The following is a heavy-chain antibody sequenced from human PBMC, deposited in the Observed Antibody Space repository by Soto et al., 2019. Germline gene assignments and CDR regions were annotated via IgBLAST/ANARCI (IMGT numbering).Heavy chain of an antibody. V-gene: IGHV1-3*01. D-gene: IGHD2-15*01. CDR3: AREEMYCSGGSCFGGYYYGMDV. CDR2: INAGNGNT. Sequence: ASVKVSCKASGYTFTSYAMHWVRQAPGQRLEWMGWINAGNGNTKYSQKFQGRVTITRDTSASTAYMELSSLRSEDTAVYYCAREEMYCSGGSCFGGYYYGMDVSGHGTTVTVSS. J-gene: IGHJ6*02. CDR1: GYTFTSYA.